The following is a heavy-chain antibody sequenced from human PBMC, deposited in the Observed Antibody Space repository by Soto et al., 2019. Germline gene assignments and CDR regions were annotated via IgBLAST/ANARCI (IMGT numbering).Heavy chain of an antibody. Sequence: QVQLVESGGGVVQPGRSLRLSCAASGFTFSSYGMHWVRQAPGKGLEWVAVIWYVGSNKYYADSVKGRFTISRDNSKNTLYLQMNSLRAEDTAVYYCARVRWFGELLEAFDYWGQGTLVTVSS. CDR3: ARVRWFGELLEAFDY. V-gene: IGHV3-33*01. CDR2: IWYVGSNK. CDR1: GFTFSSYG. D-gene: IGHD3-10*01. J-gene: IGHJ4*02.